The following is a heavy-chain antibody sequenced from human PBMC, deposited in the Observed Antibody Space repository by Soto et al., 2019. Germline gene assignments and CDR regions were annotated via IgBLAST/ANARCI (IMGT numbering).Heavy chain of an antibody. V-gene: IGHV1-18*01. CDR1: GYTFTSYG. Sequence: GASVKVSCKASGYTFTSYGISWVRQAPGQGLEWMGWISAYNGNTNYAQKLQGRVTMTTDTSTSTACMELRSLRSDDTAVYYCARDFRPMITFGGVIRDYWGQGALVTVSS. CDR3: ARDFRPMITFGGVIRDY. D-gene: IGHD3-16*02. CDR2: ISAYNGNT. J-gene: IGHJ4*02.